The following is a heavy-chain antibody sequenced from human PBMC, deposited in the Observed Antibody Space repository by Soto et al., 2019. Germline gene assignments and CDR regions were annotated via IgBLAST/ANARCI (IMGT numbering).Heavy chain of an antibody. J-gene: IGHJ6*02. Sequence: SVKVSCKASGGTFSSYAISLVRQAPGQGLEWMGGIIPIFGTANYAQKFQGRVTITADESTSTAYMELSSLRSEDTAVYYCARNRAQLPVRYYYGMDVWGQGTTVTVSS. V-gene: IGHV1-69*13. CDR3: ARNRAQLPVRYYYGMDV. D-gene: IGHD2-2*01. CDR1: GGTFSSYA. CDR2: IIPIFGTA.